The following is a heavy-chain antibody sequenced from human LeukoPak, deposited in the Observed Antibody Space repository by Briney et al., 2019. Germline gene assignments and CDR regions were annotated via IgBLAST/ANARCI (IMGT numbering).Heavy chain of an antibody. Sequence: SETLSLTCTVSGGSISSGGYYWSWLRQHPGKGLEWIGYIYYSGSTYYNPSLKSRVTISVDTSKNQFSLKLSSVTAADTAVYYCARVATRGIAARPAAFDIWGQGTMVTVSS. CDR1: GGSISSGGYY. CDR2: IYYSGST. CDR3: ARVATRGIAARPAAFDI. D-gene: IGHD6-6*01. J-gene: IGHJ3*02. V-gene: IGHV4-31*03.